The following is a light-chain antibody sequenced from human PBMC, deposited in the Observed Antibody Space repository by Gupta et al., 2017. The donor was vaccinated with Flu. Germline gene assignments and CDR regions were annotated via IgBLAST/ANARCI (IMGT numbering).Light chain of an antibody. CDR2: GAS. CDR1: QSVSNNY. CDR3: QQFGSSLYT. J-gene: IGKJ2*01. V-gene: IGKV3-20*01. Sequence: GTLSLSPGERATLSCRASQSVSNNYLAWYQQKPGQAPRLLIYGASSRATGIPDRFSGSGSGTDFTLTITRLEPEDFAVYYCQQFGSSLYTFGQGTKLEIK.